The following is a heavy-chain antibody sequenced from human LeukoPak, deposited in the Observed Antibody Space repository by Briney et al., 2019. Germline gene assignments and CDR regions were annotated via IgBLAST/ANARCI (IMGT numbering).Heavy chain of an antibody. CDR1: GFTFSSYS. D-gene: IGHD5-12*01. CDR2: ISSSSSYI. CDR3: ARDNGYGGYLLDY. Sequence: PGGSLRLSCAASGFTFSSYSMNWVRQAPGKGLEWVSSISSSSSYIYYADSVKGRFTISRDNAKNSLYLQMNSLRAEDTAVYCCARDNGYGGYLLDYWGQGTLVTVSS. V-gene: IGHV3-21*01. J-gene: IGHJ4*02.